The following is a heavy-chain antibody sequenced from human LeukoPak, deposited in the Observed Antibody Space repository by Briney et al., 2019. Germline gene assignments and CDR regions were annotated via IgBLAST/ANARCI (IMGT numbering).Heavy chain of an antibody. CDR3: ARLNTIFGVAYGPPYYFDY. CDR1: GYTFNNHG. CDR2: ISAYNGNT. Sequence: WASVKVSCKASGYTFNNHGINWVRPAPGQGLECMGCISAYNGNTNYAQKLQGRVTMTTDTSTSTAYIELRSLRSDDTAVYYCARLNTIFGVAYGPPYYFDYWGQGTLVTVSS. V-gene: IGHV1-18*01. D-gene: IGHD3-3*01. J-gene: IGHJ4*02.